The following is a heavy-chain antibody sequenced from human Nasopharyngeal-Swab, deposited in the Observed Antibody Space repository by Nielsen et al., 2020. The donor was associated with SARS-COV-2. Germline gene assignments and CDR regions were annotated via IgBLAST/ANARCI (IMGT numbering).Heavy chain of an antibody. Sequence: WIGQAPGKGVEWIGSIYYSGSTYYNPSLKRRVSISVDRSKNQYSLKVSTVTAADTAVYYCARASVVPAAMDYYCYMDAWGKGTTATVSS. V-gene: IGHV4-39*07. D-gene: IGHD2-2*01. J-gene: IGHJ6*03. CDR3: ARASVVPAAMDYYCYMDA. CDR2: IYYSGST.